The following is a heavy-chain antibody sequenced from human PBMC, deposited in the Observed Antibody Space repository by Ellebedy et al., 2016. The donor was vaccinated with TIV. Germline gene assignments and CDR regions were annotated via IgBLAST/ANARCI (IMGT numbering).Heavy chain of an antibody. D-gene: IGHD1-26*01. CDR3: ARDMGWENERINDAFDI. CDR1: GFTFSPYS. Sequence: GGSLRLSCAASGFTFSPYSMNWVRQAPGKGLEWISYISHSSITIKYADSVKGRFTVSRDNSKNSLYLQMNSLRVEDTALYYCARDMGWENERINDAFDIWGQGTTVTVSS. CDR2: ISHSSITI. J-gene: IGHJ3*02. V-gene: IGHV3-48*04.